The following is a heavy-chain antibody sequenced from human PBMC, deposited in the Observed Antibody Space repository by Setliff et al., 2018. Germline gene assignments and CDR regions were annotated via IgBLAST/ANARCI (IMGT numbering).Heavy chain of an antibody. J-gene: IGHJ5*02. D-gene: IGHD3-9*01. CDR2: VSSDGSRT. CDR3: ARHPTGFPNWFDV. CDR1: GLSFSTSA. V-gene: IGHV3-64*02. Sequence: PGGSMRLSCAASGLSFSTSAMHWVRQAPGKELEYVSAVSSDGSRTYYGDSVKDRFTMSVDTSNNRFSLKLTSVTAADTAVYYRARHPTGFPNWFDVWGQGTLVTVSS.